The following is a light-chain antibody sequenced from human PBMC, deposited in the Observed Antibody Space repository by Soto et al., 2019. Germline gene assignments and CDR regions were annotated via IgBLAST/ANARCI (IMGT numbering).Light chain of an antibody. V-gene: IGKV1-39*01. CDR3: QQSFSGLGT. Sequence: DIQMTQSPSSLSASVGERVTISCRASQSINTYLNWFQQKPGKAPKLLIYAASTLLSGVPSRFSGSGSGTDFTLTISSLQREDFATYYCQQSFSGLGTFGPGTKVDMK. J-gene: IGKJ3*01. CDR2: AAS. CDR1: QSINTY.